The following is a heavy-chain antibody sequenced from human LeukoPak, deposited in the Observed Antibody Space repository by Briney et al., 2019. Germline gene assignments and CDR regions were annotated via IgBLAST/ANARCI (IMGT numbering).Heavy chain of an antibody. CDR1: GGSISSYY. V-gene: IGHV4-59*12. D-gene: IGHD3-16*02. CDR2: TYYSGST. J-gene: IGHJ4*02. CDR3: ARDTYDYVWGSYRPPFDY. Sequence: PSETLSLTCTVSGGSISSYYWSWIRQPPGKGLEWIGSTYYSGSTYYNPSLKSRVTISVDTSKNQFSLKLSSVTAADTAAYYCARDTYDYVWGSYRPPFDYWGQGTLVTVSS.